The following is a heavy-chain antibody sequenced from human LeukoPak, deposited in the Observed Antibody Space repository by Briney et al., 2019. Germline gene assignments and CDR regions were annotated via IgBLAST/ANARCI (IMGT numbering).Heavy chain of an antibody. CDR1: GYTLTELS. D-gene: IGHD1-26*01. J-gene: IGHJ4*02. Sequence: ASVKVSCKVSGYTLTELSMHWVRQAPGKGLEWMGGFDPEDGETIYAQKFQGRVTMTEDTSTDTAYMELSGLRSEDTAVYYCATRPPGYSGSYYFDYWGQGTLVTVSS. V-gene: IGHV1-24*01. CDR2: FDPEDGET. CDR3: ATRPPGYSGSYYFDY.